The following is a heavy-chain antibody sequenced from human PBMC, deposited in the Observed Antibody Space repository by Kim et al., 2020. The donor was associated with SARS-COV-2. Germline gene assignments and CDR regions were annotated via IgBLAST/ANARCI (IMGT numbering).Heavy chain of an antibody. CDR2: TYYRSKWYN. D-gene: IGHD6-19*01. V-gene: IGHV6-1*01. CDR1: GDRVSSNSAA. CDR3: VGGGGWNT. Sequence: SQTLSLTCAISGDRVSSNSAAWNWIRQSPSRGLEWLGRTYYRSKWYNEYALSVKSRITINPDTSKNQFSLQLNSVTPEDTAVYYCVGGGGWNTWGQGTLVTVSS. J-gene: IGHJ5*02.